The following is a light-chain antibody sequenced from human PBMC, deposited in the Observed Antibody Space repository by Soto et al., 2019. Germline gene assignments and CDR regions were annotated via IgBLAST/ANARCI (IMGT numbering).Light chain of an antibody. Sequence: DIVLTQSPGTLSWSPGERATLSCRASQSISSTSLVWYQQKPGQPPSLLIYGAASRGTGIPDMFSGSGSGTDFTLSISSLEPEDFAVYFWHLCGGSQPFGQGTKVETK. V-gene: IGKV3-20*01. CDR2: GAA. CDR1: QSISSTS. CDR3: HLCGGSQP. J-gene: IGKJ1*01.